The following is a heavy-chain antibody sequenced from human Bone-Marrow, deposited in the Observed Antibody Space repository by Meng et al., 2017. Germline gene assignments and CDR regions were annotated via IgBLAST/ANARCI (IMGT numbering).Heavy chain of an antibody. V-gene: IGHV2-70*18. Sequence: SWVRQPPGKALEWLALIDWDDDKYYSTSLKTRLTISKDTSKNQVVLTMTNMDPVDTATYYCARKHSGSYDYWGQGTQVT. D-gene: IGHD1-26*01. CDR3: ARKHSGSYDY. J-gene: IGHJ4*02. CDR2: IDWDDDK.